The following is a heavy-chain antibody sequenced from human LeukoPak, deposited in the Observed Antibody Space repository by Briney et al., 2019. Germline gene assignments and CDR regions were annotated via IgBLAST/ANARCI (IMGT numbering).Heavy chain of an antibody. Sequence: GSLRLSCAASGFTVSSKYMSWVRQAPGKGLEWVSVIYSDGSTYYADSVKGRFTISRDNSKNVIYLEMNSLRAEDTAVYYCAKERNLEIAVAGTIFDYWGQGTLVTVSS. J-gene: IGHJ4*02. CDR3: AKERNLEIAVAGTIFDY. V-gene: IGHV3-66*01. D-gene: IGHD6-19*01. CDR1: GFTVSSKY. CDR2: IYSDGST.